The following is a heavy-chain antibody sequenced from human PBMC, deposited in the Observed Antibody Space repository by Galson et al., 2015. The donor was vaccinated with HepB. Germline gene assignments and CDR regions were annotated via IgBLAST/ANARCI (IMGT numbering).Heavy chain of an antibody. D-gene: IGHD1-26*01. Sequence: SLRLSCAASGFTFSSFAMHWVRQAPGKGLEWVAVISYDGSNKYYADSVKGRFTISRDNSKNTLYLQMNSLRAEDTAVYYCARDVSTEVGKGSSGEHFDFWGQGTLVTVSA. CDR3: ARDVSTEVGKGSSGEHFDF. J-gene: IGHJ4*02. CDR2: ISYDGSNK. CDR1: GFTFSSFA. V-gene: IGHV3-30-3*01.